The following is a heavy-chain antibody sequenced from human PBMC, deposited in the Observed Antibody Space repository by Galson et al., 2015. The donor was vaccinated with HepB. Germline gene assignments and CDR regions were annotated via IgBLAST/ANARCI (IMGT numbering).Heavy chain of an antibody. CDR3: ARIRSDYYGSGSYYNDGGSFDY. CDR2: IDWDDDK. D-gene: IGHD3-10*01. CDR1: GFSLSTSGMC. J-gene: IGHJ4*02. Sequence: PALVKPTQTLTLTCTFSGFSLSTSGMCVSWIRQPPGKALEWLALIDWDDDKYYSTSLKIRLTISKDTSKNQVVLTMTNMDPVDTATYYCARIRSDYYGSGSYYNDGGSFDYWGQGTLATVSS. V-gene: IGHV2-70*01.